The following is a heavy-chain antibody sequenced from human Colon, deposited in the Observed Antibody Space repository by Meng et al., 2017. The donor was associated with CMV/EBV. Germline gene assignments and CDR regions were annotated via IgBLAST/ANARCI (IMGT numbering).Heavy chain of an antibody. CDR2: INGDGTTT. CDR3: TTDRVGAMFYTNPFDY. J-gene: IGHJ4*02. CDR1: GFTFSRHW. V-gene: IGHV3-74*01. Sequence: GGSLRLSCVASGFTFSRHWMHWVRQVPGKGPEWVSPINGDGTTTSHADSVKGRFTISRDNAKNTLFLQMNSLGADDAGVYFCTTDRVGAMFYTNPFDYWGQGTLVTVSS. D-gene: IGHD1-26*01.